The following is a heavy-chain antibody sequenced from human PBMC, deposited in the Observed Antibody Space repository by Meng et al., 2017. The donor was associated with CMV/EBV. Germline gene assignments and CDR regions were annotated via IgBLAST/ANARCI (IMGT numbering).Heavy chain of an antibody. Sequence: SETLSLTCAVYGGSFSGYYWSWIRQPPGKGLEWIGESNHSGSTNYNPSLKSRVTISVDTSKNQFSLKLSSVTAADTAVYYCARGEAARYYYYYGMDVWGQGTTVTVSS. J-gene: IGHJ6*02. CDR1: GGSFSGYY. CDR3: ARGEAARYYYYYGMDV. CDR2: SNHSGST. V-gene: IGHV4-34*01. D-gene: IGHD6-6*01.